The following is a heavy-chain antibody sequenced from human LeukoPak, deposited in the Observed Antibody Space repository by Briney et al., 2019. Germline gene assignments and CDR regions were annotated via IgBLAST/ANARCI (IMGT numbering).Heavy chain of an antibody. CDR2: MNPNSGNT. CDR1: GYTFTSYD. CDR3: ARGSLLHCSGGSCYSNSFDP. Sequence: ASVKVSCKASGYTFTSYDINWVRPATGQGLEWMGWMNPNSGNTGYAQKFQGRVTMTRNTSISTAYMELSSLRSEDTAVYYCARGSLLHCSGGSCYSNSFDPWGQGTLVTVS. V-gene: IGHV1-8*01. J-gene: IGHJ5*02. D-gene: IGHD2-15*01.